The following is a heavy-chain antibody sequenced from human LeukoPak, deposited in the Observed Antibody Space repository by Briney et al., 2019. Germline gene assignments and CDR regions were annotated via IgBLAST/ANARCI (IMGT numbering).Heavy chain of an antibody. CDR3: AKDIMATAGRYFDY. Sequence: GGSLRLSCVGSGFTFRSHAMSWVRQAPEKGLEFVSGIYENGGTTYYADSVKGRFTISRDNSKNTLYLQMNSLRAEDTAVYYCAKDIMATAGRYFDYWGQGTLVTVSS. D-gene: IGHD6-13*01. J-gene: IGHJ4*02. CDR2: IYENGGTT. V-gene: IGHV3-23*01. CDR1: GFTFRSHA.